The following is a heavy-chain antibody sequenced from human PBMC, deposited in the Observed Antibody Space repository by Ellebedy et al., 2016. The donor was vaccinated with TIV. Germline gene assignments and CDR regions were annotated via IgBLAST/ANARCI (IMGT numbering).Heavy chain of an antibody. CDR1: GFTFDDYA. CDR3: ARSLSIWFGDAEYGMDV. V-gene: IGHV3-9*01. Sequence: SLKISCAASGFTFDDYAMHWVRQAPGKGLEWVSGISWNSGSIGYADSVKGRFTISRDNAKNSLYLQMNSLRAEDTALYYCARSLSIWFGDAEYGMDVWGQGTTVTVSS. D-gene: IGHD3-10*01. J-gene: IGHJ6*02. CDR2: ISWNSGSI.